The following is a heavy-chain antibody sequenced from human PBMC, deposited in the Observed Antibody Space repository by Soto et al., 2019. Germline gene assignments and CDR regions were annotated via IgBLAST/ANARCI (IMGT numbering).Heavy chain of an antibody. CDR2: VSSSGSA. V-gene: IGHV4-59*01. CDR1: TGSMRTYY. CDR3: ARGHNSGDWYFDL. D-gene: IGHD7-27*01. Sequence: QLQLQESGPGLVKPSETLSLTCTVSTGSMRTYYWNWMRQPPGKGLEWIGFVSSSGSANYDPSLASRVSISVDTSRNQYSLNLNSVTAADTALYYCARGHNSGDWYFDLWGRGTLVIVSP. J-gene: IGHJ2*01.